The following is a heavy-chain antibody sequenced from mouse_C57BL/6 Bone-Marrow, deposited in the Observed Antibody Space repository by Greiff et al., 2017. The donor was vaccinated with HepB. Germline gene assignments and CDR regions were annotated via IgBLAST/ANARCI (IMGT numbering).Heavy chain of an antibody. J-gene: IGHJ1*03. CDR2: IDPNSGGT. CDR1: GYTFTSYW. Sequence: QVQLQQPGAELVKPGASVKLSCKASGYTFTSYWMHWVKQRPGRGLEWIGRIDPNSGGTKYNEKFKSKATLTVDKPSSTAYMQLSSLTSEDSAVYYCAREITTVVATEHWYFDVWGTGTTVTVSS. D-gene: IGHD1-1*01. CDR3: AREITTVVATEHWYFDV. V-gene: IGHV1-72*01.